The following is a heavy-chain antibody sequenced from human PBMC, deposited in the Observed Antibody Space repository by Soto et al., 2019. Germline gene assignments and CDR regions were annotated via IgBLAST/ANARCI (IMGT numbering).Heavy chain of an antibody. V-gene: IGHV3-7*04. CDR3: ARLVSAAANDY. CDR1: GFTFSSYW. D-gene: IGHD1-26*01. CDR2: IKGDGNEI. Sequence: EVQLVESGGGLVQPGGSLRLSCAASGFTFSSYWMSWVRQAPGKGLEWVANIKGDGNEIYYVDSVKGRFTISRDNGKSSLYLQMNSIRAEDAAVYYCARLVSAAANDYWGQGALVTVSS. J-gene: IGHJ4*02.